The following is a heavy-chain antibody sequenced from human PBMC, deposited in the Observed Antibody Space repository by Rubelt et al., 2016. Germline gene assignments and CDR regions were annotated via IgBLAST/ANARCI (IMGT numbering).Heavy chain of an antibody. CDR3: ARVTGGSSDY. CDR1: GGSFSGYY. D-gene: IGHD3-16*01. J-gene: IGHJ4*02. CDR2: INHSGSN. Sequence: QVQLQQWGAGLLKPSETLSLTCAVYGGSFSGYYWSWIRQPPGKGLEWIGEINHSGSNNYNPSLKSRVTISVDTSKNQFSLKLSSVTAADTAVYYCARVTGGSSDYWGQGTLVTVSS. V-gene: IGHV4-34*01.